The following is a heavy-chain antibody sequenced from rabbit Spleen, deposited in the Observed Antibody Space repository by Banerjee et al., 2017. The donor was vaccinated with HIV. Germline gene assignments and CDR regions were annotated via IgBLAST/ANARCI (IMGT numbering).Heavy chain of an antibody. D-gene: IGHD4-1*01. J-gene: IGHJ2*01. V-gene: IGHV1S40*01. CDR1: GFSFSSGYW. Sequence: SVEESGGDLVKPGASLTLTCTASGFSFSSGYWISWVRQAPGKGPEWIACIYTGNGMTYYASWVNGRFTISKTSSTTVTLKMTSLTAADTATYFCARDLHSSVDAWGPGTLVTVS. CDR2: IYTGNGMT. CDR3: ARDLHSSVDA.